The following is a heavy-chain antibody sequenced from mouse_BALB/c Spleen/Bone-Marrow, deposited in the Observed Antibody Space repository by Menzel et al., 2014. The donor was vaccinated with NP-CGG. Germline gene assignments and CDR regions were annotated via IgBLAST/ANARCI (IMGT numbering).Heavy chain of an antibody. CDR2: INPSNGRT. V-gene: IGHV1S81*02. Sequence: VQLQQSGAELVKPGASVKLSCKASGYTFXSYWMHWVKQRPGQGLEWIGEINPSNGRTNYNEKFKSKATLTVGKSSSTAYMQLSSLTSEDSAVYYCARRTTTVVATDYWGQGTTLTVSS. D-gene: IGHD1-1*01. J-gene: IGHJ2*01. CDR1: GYTFXSYW. CDR3: ARRTTTVVATDY.